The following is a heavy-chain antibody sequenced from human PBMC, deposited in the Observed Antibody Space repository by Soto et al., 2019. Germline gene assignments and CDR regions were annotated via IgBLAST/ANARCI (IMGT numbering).Heavy chain of an antibody. V-gene: IGHV1-18*01. CDR3: ARGRYLDC. CDR1: GDTFITDG. J-gene: IGHJ4*02. Sequence: QVQLVQSGGEVKTPGASVKVSCTASGDTFITDGVTWVRQAPGQGLEWLGWISAYNGNTYYPQQFQGRVTVPTDTSPSTASMELRSLRSDDTAIYYCARGRYLDCWGQGTLVAVSS. CDR2: ISAYNGNT. D-gene: IGHD3-16*02.